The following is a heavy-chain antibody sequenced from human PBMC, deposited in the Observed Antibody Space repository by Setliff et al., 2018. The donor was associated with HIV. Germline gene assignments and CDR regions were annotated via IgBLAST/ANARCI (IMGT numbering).Heavy chain of an antibody. Sequence: SETLSLTCAVSGDSITRGGYYWSWIRQFAGKGLEWIADIYYSGRTNYNPSLKSRLTVSIDTSKNHLSLKLTSMTAADTAMYFCARGKDPGLYFDNWRQVMLVTV. V-gene: IGHV4-31*11. CDR2: IYYSGRT. CDR3: ARGKDPGLYFDN. CDR1: GDSITRGGYY. J-gene: IGHJ4*02. D-gene: IGHD2-15*01.